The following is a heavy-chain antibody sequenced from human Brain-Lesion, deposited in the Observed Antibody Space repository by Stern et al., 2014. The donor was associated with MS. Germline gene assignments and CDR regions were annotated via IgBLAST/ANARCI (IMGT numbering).Heavy chain of an antibody. V-gene: IGHV5-51*01. J-gene: IGHJ4*02. D-gene: IGHD3-10*02. Sequence: EVQLEESGAEVKKPGESLKLSCKGSGYIFTNYWIGWVRQMPGKGLEWMGIIYPGDSDTRYSPSFQGRVTISADKSISTAYLQWNSLRASDTAIYYCARGNITLIREDYFNYWGQGTLVTVSS. CDR2: IYPGDSDT. CDR3: ARGNITLIREDYFNY. CDR1: GYIFTNYW.